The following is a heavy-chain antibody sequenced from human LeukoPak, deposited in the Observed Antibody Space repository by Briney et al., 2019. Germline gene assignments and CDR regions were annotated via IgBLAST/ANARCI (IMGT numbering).Heavy chain of an antibody. CDR1: GGSISSYY. V-gene: IGHV4-4*07. J-gene: IGHJ5*02. CDR3: ARDRMDRGVIIAHWFDP. D-gene: IGHD3-10*01. Sequence: SETLSLTCTVSGGSISSYYWSWIRQPAGKGLEWIGRIYTSGSTNYNPSLKSRVTMSVDTSKNQFSLKLSSVTAADTAVYYCARDRMDRGVIIAHWFDPWGQGTLVTVSS. CDR2: IYTSGST.